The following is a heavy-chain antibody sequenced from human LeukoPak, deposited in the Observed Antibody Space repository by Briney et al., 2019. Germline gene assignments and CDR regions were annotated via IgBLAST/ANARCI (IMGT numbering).Heavy chain of an antibody. Sequence: KPSETLSLTCTVSGGSISSYYWSWIRQPPGKGLEWIGYIYYSGSTNYNPSLKSRVTISVDTSKNQFSLKLSSVTAADTAVYYCARRSQQLFDYWGQGTLVTVSS. D-gene: IGHD6-13*01. CDR2: IYYSGST. CDR3: ARRSQQLFDY. J-gene: IGHJ4*02. V-gene: IGHV4-59*12. CDR1: GGSISSYY.